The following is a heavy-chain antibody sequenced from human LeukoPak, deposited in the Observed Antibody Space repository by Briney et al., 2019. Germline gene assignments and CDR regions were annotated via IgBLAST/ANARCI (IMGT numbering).Heavy chain of an antibody. J-gene: IGHJ5*02. V-gene: IGHV3-74*01. CDR3: AREVPHNWFDT. CDR1: GITLGNNW. Sequence: GGSLRLSCAASGITLGNNWMHWVRPGPGKGPVWISRINSDGGGAIYADSLQSRFTLSRDKAKNTLYLQMNSLRAEDTAVYYCAREVPHNWFDTWGQRTRDSVSS. CDR2: INSDGGGA.